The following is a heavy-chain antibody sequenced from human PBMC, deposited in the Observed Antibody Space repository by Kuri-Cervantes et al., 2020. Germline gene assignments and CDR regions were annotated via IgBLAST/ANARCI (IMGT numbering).Heavy chain of an antibody. J-gene: IGHJ5*02. Sequence: GESLKISCAASGFTFSSYGMHWVRQAPGKGLEWVAVISYDGSNKYYADSVKGRFTISRDNSKNTLYLQMNSLRDEDTAVYYCARDHAAAGRLNWFDPWGQGTLVTVSS. CDR1: GFTFSSYG. D-gene: IGHD6-13*01. V-gene: IGHV3-30*03. CDR3: ARDHAAAGRLNWFDP. CDR2: ISYDGSNK.